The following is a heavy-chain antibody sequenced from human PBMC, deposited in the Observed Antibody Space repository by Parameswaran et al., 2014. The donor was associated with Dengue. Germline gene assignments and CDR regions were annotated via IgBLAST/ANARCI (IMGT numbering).Heavy chain of an antibody. CDR3: ARGGGPGWSPFV. V-gene: IGHV4-59*01. J-gene: IGHJ4*02. D-gene: IGHD6-19*01. CDR2: IYYSGST. Sequence: RWIRQPPGKGLEWIGYIYYSGSTNYNPSLKSRVTISVDTSKNQFSLKVSSVTAADTAVYYCARGGGPGWSPFVWGQGTPVTVSS.